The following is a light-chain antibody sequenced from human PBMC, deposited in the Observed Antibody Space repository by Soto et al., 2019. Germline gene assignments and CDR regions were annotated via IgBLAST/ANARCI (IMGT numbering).Light chain of an antibody. CDR3: QHYNSYSEA. J-gene: IGKJ1*01. Sequence: DIQMTQSPSTLSGSVGDRVTITCRASQTISSWLAWYQQKPGKAPKLLIYKASTLKSGVPSRFIGSGSGTEFTLSIGSLQPDDFSAYYCQHYNSYSEAFGHGTKVELK. CDR2: KAS. V-gene: IGKV1-5*03. CDR1: QTISSW.